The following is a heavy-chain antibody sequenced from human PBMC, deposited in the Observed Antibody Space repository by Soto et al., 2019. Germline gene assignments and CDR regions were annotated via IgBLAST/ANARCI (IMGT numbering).Heavy chain of an antibody. CDR1: GFTFSTYA. Sequence: PGGSLRLSCATSGFTFSTYAMSWVRRAPGKGLEWVSAISGGGGTTYYADSVKGRFTISRDNSKNTLYLQMNSLRAEDTAVYYCAKRFDQLLSGFDYWGQGTLVTVSS. V-gene: IGHV3-23*01. CDR2: ISGGGGTT. CDR3: AKRFDQLLSGFDY. J-gene: IGHJ4*02. D-gene: IGHD2-2*01.